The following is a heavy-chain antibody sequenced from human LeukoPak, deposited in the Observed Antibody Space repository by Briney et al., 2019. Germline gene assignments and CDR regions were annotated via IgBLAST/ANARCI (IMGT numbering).Heavy chain of an antibody. J-gene: IGHJ3*02. V-gene: IGHV4-61*02. CDR3: ARQESEQWLWKEDAFDI. CDR2: MYISGST. CDR1: GGSISSGDYY. Sequence: PSETLSLTCTVSGGSISSGDYYWSWIRQPAGKGLEWIGRMYISGSTNYNPSLESRVTISVDTSKNQFSLKLSSVTAADTAVYYCARQESEQWLWKEDAFDIWGQGTMVTVSS. D-gene: IGHD6-19*01.